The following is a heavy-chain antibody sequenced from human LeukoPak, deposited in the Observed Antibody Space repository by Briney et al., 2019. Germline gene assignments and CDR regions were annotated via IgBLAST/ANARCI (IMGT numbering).Heavy chain of an antibody. J-gene: IGHJ5*02. CDR3: ARLAYGNYVGNWFDP. Sequence: IPSETLSLTCTVSGGSISSSSYYWGWIRQPPGKGLEWIGSIYYSGSTYNNPSLKSRVTISVDTSKNQFSLKLRSVTAADTAVYYCARLAYGNYVGNWFDPWGQGTLVTVSS. CDR1: GGSISSSSYY. CDR2: IYYSGST. V-gene: IGHV4-39*07. D-gene: IGHD4-11*01.